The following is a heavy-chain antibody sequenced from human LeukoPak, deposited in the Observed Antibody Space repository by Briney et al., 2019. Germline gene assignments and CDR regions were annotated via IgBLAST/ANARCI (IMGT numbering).Heavy chain of an antibody. Sequence: ASVKVPCKASGYTFTDYYINWVRQAPGQGLEWIGWINPNSGVTNYAQKFQDRVTMTRDTSISTAYIELNFLRSDDTAVFYCARGDYYGSPKVVAAWGQGTLVTVSS. CDR2: INPNSGVT. CDR1: GYTFTDYY. CDR3: ARGDYYGSPKVVAA. V-gene: IGHV1-2*02. D-gene: IGHD3-10*01. J-gene: IGHJ5*02.